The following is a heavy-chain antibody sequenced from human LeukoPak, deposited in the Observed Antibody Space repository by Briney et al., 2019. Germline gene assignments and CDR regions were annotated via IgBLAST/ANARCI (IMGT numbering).Heavy chain of an antibody. CDR3: AELGITMIGGV. CDR1: GFTFSPYS. D-gene: IGHD3-10*02. Sequence: KPGGSLRLSCAASGFTFSPYSMNWVRQAPGKGLEWVSFISSSSSYIYYADSVKGRFTISRDNAKNSLYLQMNSLRAEDTAVYYCAELGITMIGGVWGKGTTVTISS. V-gene: IGHV3-21*01. CDR2: ISSSSSYI. J-gene: IGHJ6*04.